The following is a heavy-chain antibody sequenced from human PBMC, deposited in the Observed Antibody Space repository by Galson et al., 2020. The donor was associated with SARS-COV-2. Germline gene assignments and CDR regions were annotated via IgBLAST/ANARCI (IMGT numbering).Heavy chain of an antibody. CDR2: IIYTGRS. Sequence: SETLSLTCTVSGGSIITSSHYRGGIRQPAGQGLERTGSIIYTGRSTYNPSHQSRATISVETSKNQFSLKLSTVTAGDTAVYYCARRGDSWALVYWGQGTLVTVSS. J-gene: IGHJ4*02. D-gene: IGHD3-10*01. CDR3: ARRGDSWALVY. V-gene: IGHV4-39*01. CDR1: GGSIITSSHY.